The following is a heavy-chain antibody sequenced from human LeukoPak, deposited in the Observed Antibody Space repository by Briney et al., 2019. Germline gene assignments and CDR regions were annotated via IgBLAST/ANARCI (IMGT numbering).Heavy chain of an antibody. V-gene: IGHV5-51*01. CDR2: IYPGDSDT. CDR3: ARRGEGSGSYGRYFDY. Sequence: GESLKISCKGSGYSFTTYWIGWVRQMPGKGLEWMGNIYPGDSDTRYSPSFQGQVTISADKSISTAYLQWSSLKASDTAMYYCARRGEGSGSYGRYFDYWGQGTLVTVSS. D-gene: IGHD3-10*01. CDR1: GYSFTTYW. J-gene: IGHJ4*02.